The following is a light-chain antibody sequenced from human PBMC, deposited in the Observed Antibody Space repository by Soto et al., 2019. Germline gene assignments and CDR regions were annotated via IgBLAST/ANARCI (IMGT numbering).Light chain of an antibody. CDR1: QSVLYSSNNKNY. V-gene: IGKV4-1*01. J-gene: IGKJ1*01. Sequence: IVMTQSPDSLALSLCDRSTINCKSSQSVLYSSNNKNYLAWYQQKPGQPPKLLIYWASTRESGVPDRFSGSGSGTDFTLTISSLQAEDVAVYYCQQYYSTPPTFGQGTKVDI. CDR3: QQYYSTPPT. CDR2: WAS.